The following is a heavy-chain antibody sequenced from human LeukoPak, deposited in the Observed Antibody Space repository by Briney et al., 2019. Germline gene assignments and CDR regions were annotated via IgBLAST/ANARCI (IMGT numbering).Heavy chain of an antibody. V-gene: IGHV6-1*01. J-gene: IGHJ4*02. CDR3: ARANERGGGSSTSFDY. CDR2: TYYRSKWYN. D-gene: IGHD2-15*01. CDR1: GDSVSSNSAA. Sequence: SQTLSLTCAISGDSVSSNSAAWNWIRQSPSRGLEWLGRTYYRSKWYNDYAVSVRSRITINPDTSKNQFSLQLNSVTPEDTAVYYCARANERGGGSSTSFDYWGQGTLVTVSS.